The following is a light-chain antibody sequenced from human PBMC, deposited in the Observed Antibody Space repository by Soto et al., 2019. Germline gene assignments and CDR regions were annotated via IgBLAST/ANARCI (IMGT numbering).Light chain of an antibody. V-gene: IGKV3-20*01. CDR1: QSISSY. CDR3: QQYGSSPPIT. CDR2: DAS. J-gene: IGKJ5*01. Sequence: EIVMTQSPATLSVSPGERATLSCRASQSISSYLAWYQQKPGQAPRLLIYDASSRATGMPDRFSGSGSGTDYTLTISRLEPEDFAVYYCQQYGSSPPITFGQGTRLEIK.